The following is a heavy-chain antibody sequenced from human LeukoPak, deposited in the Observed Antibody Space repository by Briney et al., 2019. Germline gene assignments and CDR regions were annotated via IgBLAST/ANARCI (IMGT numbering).Heavy chain of an antibody. J-gene: IGHJ4*02. V-gene: IGHV5-51*01. CDR2: IYPGDSDT. Sequence: GESLKISCKGSGYKFTSYWIGWVRQMPGKGLEWMGIIYPGDSDTRYSPSFQGQVTISADKSISTAYLQWSSLQASDTAMYYCARSGIAVAGHFDYWGQGTLVTVSS. CDR3: ARSGIAVAGHFDY. CDR1: GYKFTSYW. D-gene: IGHD6-19*01.